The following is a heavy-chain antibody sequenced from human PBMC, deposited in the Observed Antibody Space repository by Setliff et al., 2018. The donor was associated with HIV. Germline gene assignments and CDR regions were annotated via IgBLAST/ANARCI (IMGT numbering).Heavy chain of an antibody. J-gene: IGHJ6*03. CDR2: ISAYNGNT. V-gene: IGHV1-18*04. D-gene: IGHD3-3*01. CDR3: VRGVQSPPHYSYYYMDV. Sequence: ASVKVSCKASGYTFTGYYMHWVRQAPGQGLEWMGWISAYNGNTNYAQKLQGRVTMTTDTSTSTAYMELTSLRFDDTAMYYCVRGVQSPPHYSYYYMDVWGEGTMVTVSS. CDR1: GYTFTGYY.